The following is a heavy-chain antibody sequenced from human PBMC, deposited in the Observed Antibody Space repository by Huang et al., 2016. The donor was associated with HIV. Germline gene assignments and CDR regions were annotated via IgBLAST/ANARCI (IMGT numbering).Heavy chain of an antibody. V-gene: IGHV3-30*04. Sequence: QVQLVESGGGVVQPGRSLRLFCTASGFTFSDYALHWVRQAPGKGLEWVAVISHDESNNFYADSVKGRFTISRDNSRNTLYLQMNSLRPEDTAMYYCARGALRFLEWLWNFDYWGQGTLVTVSS. J-gene: IGHJ4*02. D-gene: IGHD3-3*01. CDR3: ARGALRFLEWLWNFDY. CDR1: GFTFSDYA. CDR2: ISHDESNN.